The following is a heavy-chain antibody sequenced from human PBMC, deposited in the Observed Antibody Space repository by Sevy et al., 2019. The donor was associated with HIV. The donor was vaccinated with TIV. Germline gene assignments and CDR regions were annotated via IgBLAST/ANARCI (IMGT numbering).Heavy chain of an antibody. CDR1: GFTFNSYP. V-gene: IGHV3-30*04. D-gene: IGHD3-22*01. J-gene: IGHJ1*01. CDR2: RSYDGSNK. CDR3: ARPSGSSGSYDFQH. Sequence: GGSLRLSCAASGFTFNSYPMHWVRQAPGKGLEWVAFRSYDGSNKYYADSVKGRFTISRDISRNTLYLQMNSLRPEDTALYYCARPSGSSGSYDFQHWGQGTLVTVSS.